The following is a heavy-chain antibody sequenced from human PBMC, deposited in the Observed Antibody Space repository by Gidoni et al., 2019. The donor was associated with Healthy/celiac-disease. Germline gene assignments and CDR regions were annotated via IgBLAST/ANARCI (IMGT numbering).Heavy chain of an antibody. D-gene: IGHD6-13*01. J-gene: IGHJ4*02. Sequence: EVQLLESGGGLVQPGGSLRLSCAASGFTFSSYAMSWVRQAPGKGLEWVSAISGSGGSTYYADYVKGRFTISRDNSKNTLYLQMNSLRAEDTAVYYCAKEGTPRIAAAGPFDYWGQGTLVTVSS. CDR1: GFTFSSYA. CDR3: AKEGTPRIAAAGPFDY. CDR2: ISGSGGST. V-gene: IGHV3-23*01.